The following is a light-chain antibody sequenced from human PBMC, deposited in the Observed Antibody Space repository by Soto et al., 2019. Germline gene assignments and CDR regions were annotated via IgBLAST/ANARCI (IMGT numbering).Light chain of an antibody. V-gene: IGLV2-8*01. Sequence: QSALTQPPSASGSPGQSVTISCTGTSSDVGGYNFVSWFQQNPGKAPKLMIYEVNKRPSGVPDRFSGSKSGNTASLTISGLQAEDEAHYYCNSYAGSDNFVVFGGGTKLTVL. CDR2: EVN. J-gene: IGLJ2*01. CDR1: SSDVGGYNF. CDR3: NSYAGSDNFVV.